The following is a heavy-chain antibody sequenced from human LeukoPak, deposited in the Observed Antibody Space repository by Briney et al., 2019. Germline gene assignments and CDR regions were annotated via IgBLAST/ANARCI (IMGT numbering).Heavy chain of an antibody. CDR1: GGSTSSGSYY. D-gene: IGHD2-15*01. J-gene: IGHJ6*03. V-gene: IGHV4-61*02. CDR2: IYTSGST. CDR3: ASRLGELGYGYYYYMDV. Sequence: KPSGTLSLTCTVSGGSTSSGSYYWSWIRQPAGKGLEWIGRIYTSGSTNYNPSLKSRVTISVDTSKNQFSLKLSSVTAADTAVYYCASRLGELGYGYYYYMDVWGKGTTVTVSS.